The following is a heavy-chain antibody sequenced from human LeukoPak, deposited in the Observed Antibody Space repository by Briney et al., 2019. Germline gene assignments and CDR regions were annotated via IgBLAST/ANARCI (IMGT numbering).Heavy chain of an antibody. CDR1: GGTFTNYA. J-gene: IGHJ6*02. CDR2: IIPILDVT. CDR3: ARDGYGDLYYYYGMDV. D-gene: IGHD4-17*01. V-gene: IGHV1-69*04. Sequence: GASVKVSCKASGGTFTNYAINWVRQAPGQGLEWMGRIIPILDVTNYAQKFQGRVTITADQSTSTAYMELSSLRSEDTAVYYCARDGYGDLYYYYGMDVWGQGTTVTVSS.